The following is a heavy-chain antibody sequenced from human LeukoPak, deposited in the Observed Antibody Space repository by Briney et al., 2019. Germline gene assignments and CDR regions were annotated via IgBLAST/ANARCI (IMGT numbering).Heavy chain of an antibody. CDR3: ARGGYCSGGSCYSLYFDL. D-gene: IGHD2-15*01. Sequence: QPGGSLRLSCAASGLTVSSNYMTWVRQAPGKGLEWVSVIYSGGSTYYADSVKGRFTISRDNSKNTLYLQMINLRAEDTAVYYCARGGYCSGGSCYSLYFDLWGRGTLVTVSS. J-gene: IGHJ2*01. CDR1: GLTVSSNY. V-gene: IGHV3-53*01. CDR2: IYSGGST.